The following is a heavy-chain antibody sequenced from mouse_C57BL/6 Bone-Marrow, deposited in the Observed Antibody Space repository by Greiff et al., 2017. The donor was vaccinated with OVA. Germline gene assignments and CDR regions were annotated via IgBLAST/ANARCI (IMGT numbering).Heavy chain of an antibody. CDR2: ISYDGSN. Sequence: EVKLMESGPGLVKPSQSLSLTRSVTGYSITSGYYWNWLRQFPGNKLEWMGYISYDGSNNYNPSLKNRISITRDTSKNQFFLKLNSVTTEDTATYYCARDLFAYWGQGTLVTVSA. CDR3: ARDLFAY. J-gene: IGHJ3*01. CDR1: GYSITSGYY. V-gene: IGHV3-6*01.